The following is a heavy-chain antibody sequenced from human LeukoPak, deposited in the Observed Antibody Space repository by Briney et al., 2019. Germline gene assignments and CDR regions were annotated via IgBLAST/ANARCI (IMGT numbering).Heavy chain of an antibody. V-gene: IGHV3-49*04. Sequence: GRSLRLSCATSGLTFSHYGMHWVRQPPGKGLEWVGLIRSKAYGGTTEYAASVIGRFTISRDDSKSIAYLHMNSLKTEDTAVYYCTRIGYNIPTNFDYWGQGTLVTVSS. J-gene: IGHJ4*02. CDR2: IRSKAYGGTT. D-gene: IGHD1-14*01. CDR1: GLTFSHYG. CDR3: TRIGYNIPTNFDY.